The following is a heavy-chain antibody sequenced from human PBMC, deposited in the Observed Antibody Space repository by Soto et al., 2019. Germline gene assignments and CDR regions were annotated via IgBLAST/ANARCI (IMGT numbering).Heavy chain of an antibody. D-gene: IGHD3-10*01. J-gene: IGHJ4*02. Sequence: QVQLVQSGAEVQKPGSSVKVSCKASGGTFSSYAISWVRQAPGQGLEWMGGIIPIFGTANYAQKFQGRVTITADESTSTAYTELSSLRSEDTAVYYCARFLWFGERGYYFDYWGQGTLVTVSS. CDR1: GGTFSSYA. CDR3: ARFLWFGERGYYFDY. CDR2: IIPIFGTA. V-gene: IGHV1-69*01.